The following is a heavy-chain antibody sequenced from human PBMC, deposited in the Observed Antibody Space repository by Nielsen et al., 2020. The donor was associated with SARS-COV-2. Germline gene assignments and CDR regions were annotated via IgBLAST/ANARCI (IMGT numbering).Heavy chain of an antibody. CDR1: GFTFSSYW. J-gene: IGHJ6*01. D-gene: IGHD3-9*01. V-gene: IGHV3-7*03. Sequence: GGSLRLSCAASGFTFSSYWMSWVRQAPGKGLEWVANIKQDGSEKYYVDSVKGRFTISRDNAKNSLYLQMNSLRAEDTAVYYCARAPHFDWLLRVYYGMDVWGRGTTVTVSS. CDR2: IKQDGSEK. CDR3: ARAPHFDWLLRVYYGMDV.